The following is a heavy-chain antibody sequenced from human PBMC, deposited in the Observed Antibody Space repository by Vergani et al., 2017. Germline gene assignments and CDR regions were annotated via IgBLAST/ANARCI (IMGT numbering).Heavy chain of an antibody. D-gene: IGHD5-12*01. J-gene: IGHJ2*01. CDR2: TWYDGNNK. CDR3: ARDLRLLYSRFDP. Sequence: QVQLVESGGGVVQPGRSLRLSCAASGFTFNQYGMHWVRQAPGKGLEWVAVTWYDGNNKQYADSVKGRFTISRDNSKSTMYLQMNSLRDEDTGVYYCARDLRLLYSRFDPWGRGTLVTVPS. V-gene: IGHV3-33*01. CDR1: GFTFNQYG.